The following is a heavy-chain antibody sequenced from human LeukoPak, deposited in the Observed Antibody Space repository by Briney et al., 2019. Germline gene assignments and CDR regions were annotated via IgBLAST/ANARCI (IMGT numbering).Heavy chain of an antibody. CDR3: AADPGGYDSSGYYLWNWFDP. Sequence: SVKVSCKASGFTFTSSAMQRVRQARGQRLEWIGWIVVGSGNTNYAQKFQERVTITRDMSTSTAYMELSSLRSEDTAVYYCAADPGGYDSSGYYLWNWFDPWGQGTLVTVSS. CDR1: GFTFTSSA. D-gene: IGHD3-22*01. CDR2: IVVGSGNT. J-gene: IGHJ5*02. V-gene: IGHV1-58*02.